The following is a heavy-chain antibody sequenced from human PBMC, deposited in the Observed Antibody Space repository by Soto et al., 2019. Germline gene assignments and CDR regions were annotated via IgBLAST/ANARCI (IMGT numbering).Heavy chain of an antibody. CDR2: IYYTGTT. D-gene: IGHD1-26*01. V-gene: IGHV4-59*12. J-gene: IGHJ2*01. CDR1: GGSISPYY. CDR3: AREGGSGSSDWYFNI. Sequence: SETLSLTCTVSGGSISPYYWSWIRQSPGKGLEWIGYIYYTGTTRYNPSLKSRVTILVDGSKTHFSLELSSVTAADTAVYYCAREGGSGSSDWYFNIWGRGTLVTVSS.